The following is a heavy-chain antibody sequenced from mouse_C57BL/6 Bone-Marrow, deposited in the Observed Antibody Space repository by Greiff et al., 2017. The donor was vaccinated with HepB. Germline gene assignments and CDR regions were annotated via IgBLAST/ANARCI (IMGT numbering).Heavy chain of an antibody. Sequence: EVQLQQSGPELVKPGASVKISCKASGYTFTDYYMNWVKQSHGKSLEWIGDINPNNGGTSYNQKFKGKATLTVDKSSSTAYMELRSLTSEDSAVYYCARWLLRGVYWYFDVWGTGTTVTVSS. J-gene: IGHJ1*03. CDR1: GYTFTDYY. CDR2: INPNNGGT. V-gene: IGHV1-26*01. CDR3: ARWLLRGVYWYFDV. D-gene: IGHD2-3*01.